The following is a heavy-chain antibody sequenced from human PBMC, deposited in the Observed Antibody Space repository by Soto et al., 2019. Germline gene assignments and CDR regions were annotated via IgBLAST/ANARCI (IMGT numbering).Heavy chain of an antibody. D-gene: IGHD3-10*01. CDR1: GGSITNYY. J-gene: IGHJ6*02. CDR3: ARHGFGPLQGLVDV. CDR2: INYDGYS. Sequence: QVQLQESGPGLVKPSETLSLTCTVSGGSITNYYCSWFRQPPGKGLEWIGYINYDGYSAYNLSLKRRVTVSMGASKTQFSLMLESVAATDAAVYYCARHGFGPLQGLVDVWGPGTTVIVSS. V-gene: IGHV4-59*08.